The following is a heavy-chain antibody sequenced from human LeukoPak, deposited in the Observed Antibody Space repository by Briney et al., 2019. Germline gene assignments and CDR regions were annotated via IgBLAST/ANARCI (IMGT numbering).Heavy chain of an antibody. V-gene: IGHV3-9*01. J-gene: IGHJ4*02. CDR2: ISWNSGSI. D-gene: IGHD4-17*01. Sequence: GRSPRLSCAASGFTFDDYAMHWVRQAPGKGLEWVSGISWNSGSIGYADSVKGRFTISRDNAKNSLYLQMNSLRAEDTALYYCAKDSSGGDYDTFDYWGQGTLVTVSS. CDR3: AKDSSGGDYDTFDY. CDR1: GFTFDDYA.